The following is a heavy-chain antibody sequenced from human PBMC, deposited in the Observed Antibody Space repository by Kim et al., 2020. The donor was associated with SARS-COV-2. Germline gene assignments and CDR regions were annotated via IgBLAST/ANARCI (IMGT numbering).Heavy chain of an antibody. CDR1: GGSFSGYY. V-gene: IGHV4-34*01. J-gene: IGHJ6*02. Sequence: SETLSLTCAVYGGSFSGYYWSWIRQPPGKGLEWIGEINHSGSTNYNPSLKSRVTISVDTSKNQFSLKLSSVTAADTAVYYCARGTTVTGSNYYYYGMDVWGQGTTVTVSS. D-gene: IGHD4-17*01. CDR3: ARGTTVTGSNYYYYGMDV. CDR2: INHSGST.